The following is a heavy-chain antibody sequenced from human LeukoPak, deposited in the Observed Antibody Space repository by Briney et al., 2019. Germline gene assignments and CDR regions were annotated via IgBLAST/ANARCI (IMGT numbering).Heavy chain of an antibody. V-gene: IGHV3-7*01. CDR1: GFTFSSYW. CDR2: IKQDGSEK. CDR3: AKGKQQLVREYFQH. Sequence: GGSLRLSCAASGFTFSSYWMSWVRQAPGKGLEWVANIKQDGSEKYYVDSVKGRFTISRDNAKNSLYLQMNSLRAEDTAVYYCAKGKQQLVREYFQHWGQGTLVTVSS. J-gene: IGHJ1*01. D-gene: IGHD6-13*01.